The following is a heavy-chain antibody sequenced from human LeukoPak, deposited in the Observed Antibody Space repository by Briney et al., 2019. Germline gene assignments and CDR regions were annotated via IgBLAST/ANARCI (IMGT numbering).Heavy chain of an antibody. CDR2: IRYDGSNK. D-gene: IGHD6-19*01. CDR1: GFTFSSYG. Sequence: PGGSLRLSCAASGFTFSSYGMHWVRQAPGKGLEWVAFIRYDGSNKYYADSVKGRFTISRDNSKNTLYLQMNSLRAEDTAVYYCARDLAVAGTPGYWGQGTLVTVSS. J-gene: IGHJ4*02. CDR3: ARDLAVAGTPGY. V-gene: IGHV3-30*02.